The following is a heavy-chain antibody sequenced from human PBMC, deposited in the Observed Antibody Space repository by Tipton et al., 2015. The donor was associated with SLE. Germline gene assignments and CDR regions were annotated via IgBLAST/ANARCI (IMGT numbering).Heavy chain of an antibody. D-gene: IGHD7-27*01. CDR2: IDHSGST. CDR1: GASISPNY. J-gene: IGHJ2*01. V-gene: IGHV4-34*10. Sequence: GLVKPSETLSLTCAVSGASISPNYWSWIRQSPGKGLEWIGEIDHSGSTNYNPSLKSRVSISVDTSTNRLFLNLSSVTAADTAVYFCARHGDQLGIYWYFDLWGRGTLVTVSS. CDR3: ARHGDQLGIYWYFDL.